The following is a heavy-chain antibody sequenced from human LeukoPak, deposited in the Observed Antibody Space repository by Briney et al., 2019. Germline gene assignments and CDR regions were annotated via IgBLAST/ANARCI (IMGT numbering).Heavy chain of an antibody. D-gene: IGHD1-7*01. V-gene: IGHV4-59*12. Sequence: SETLSLTSTVSGGSISSYYWSWIRQPPRNGLEWIGYIYYSGSTYYNPSFKSRVTISIDTSKNQFSLKLSSVTAADTAVYYCARVNWNYSIGYWGQGTLVTVSS. J-gene: IGHJ4*02. CDR2: IYYSGST. CDR1: GGSISSYY. CDR3: ARVNWNYSIGY.